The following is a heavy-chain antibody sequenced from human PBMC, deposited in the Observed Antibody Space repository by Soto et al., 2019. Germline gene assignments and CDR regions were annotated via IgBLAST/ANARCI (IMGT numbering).Heavy chain of an antibody. J-gene: IGHJ4*02. D-gene: IGHD3-22*01. Sequence: GGSLRLSCAASGFTFSSYGMHWVRQAPGKGLEWVTVISYDGSNKNYADSVKGRFTISRDNSKNTVYLQMNSLRAEDTAIYYCAKDTYYHDSSGYYIFDYWGKGTLVTISS. CDR1: GFTFSSYG. CDR3: AKDTYYHDSSGYYIFDY. V-gene: IGHV3-30*18. CDR2: ISYDGSNK.